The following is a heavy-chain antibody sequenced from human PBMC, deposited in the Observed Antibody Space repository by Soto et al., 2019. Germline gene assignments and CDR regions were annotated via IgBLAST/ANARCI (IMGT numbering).Heavy chain of an antibody. CDR2: ISSSGSTI. J-gene: IGHJ5*02. CDR1: GFTFSDYY. Sequence: GGSLRLSSAASGFTFSDYYMSWIRQAPGKGLEWVSYISSSGSTIYYADSVKGRFTISRDNAKNSLYLQMNSLRAEDTAVYYCARVARYCSGGSCLDPWGQGTLVTVSS. V-gene: IGHV3-11*01. D-gene: IGHD2-15*01. CDR3: ARVARYCSGGSCLDP.